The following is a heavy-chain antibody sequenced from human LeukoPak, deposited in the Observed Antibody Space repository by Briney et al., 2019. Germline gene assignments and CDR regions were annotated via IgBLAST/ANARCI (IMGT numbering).Heavy chain of an antibody. CDR3: ARGVRAIFGVVYYYYMDV. V-gene: IGHV1-8*03. J-gene: IGHJ6*03. CDR2: MNPNSGNT. Sequence: GASVKVSCKASGYTFTSYDINWVRQATGQGLEWIGWMNPNSGNTGYAQKFQGRVTITRNTSISTAYMELSSLRSEDTAVYYCARGVRAIFGVVYYYYMDVWGKGTTVTVSS. D-gene: IGHD3-3*01. CDR1: GYTFTSYD.